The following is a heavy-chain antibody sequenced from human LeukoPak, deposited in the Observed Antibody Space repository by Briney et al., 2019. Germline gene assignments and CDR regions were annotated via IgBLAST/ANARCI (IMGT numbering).Heavy chain of an antibody. CDR2: IIPIFGTA. D-gene: IGHD3-10*01. CDR3: ARDRAVYYYGSGSYGYMDV. CDR1: GGTFSSYA. J-gene: IGHJ6*03. V-gene: IGHV1-69*06. Sequence: SVNVSCKASGGTFSSYAISWVRQAPGQGLEWMGGIIPIFGTANYAQKFQGRVTITADKSTSTAYMELSSLRSEDTAVYYCARDRAVYYYGSGSYGYMDVWGKGTTVTVSS.